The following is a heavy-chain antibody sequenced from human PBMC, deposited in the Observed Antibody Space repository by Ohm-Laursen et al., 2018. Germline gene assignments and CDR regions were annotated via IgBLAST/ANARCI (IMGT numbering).Heavy chain of an antibody. Sequence: SLRLSCAAAGFTFSSYEMNWVRQAPGKGLEWVSYISSSGSTVYYADSVKGRFTISRDNAKNSLYLQMSSLRAEDTAVYYCARDRGLQVYYYYAMDVWGQGTTVTVSS. J-gene: IGHJ6*02. CDR3: ARDRGLQVYYYYAMDV. CDR1: GFTFSSYE. CDR2: ISSSGSTV. D-gene: IGHD5-24*01. V-gene: IGHV3-48*03.